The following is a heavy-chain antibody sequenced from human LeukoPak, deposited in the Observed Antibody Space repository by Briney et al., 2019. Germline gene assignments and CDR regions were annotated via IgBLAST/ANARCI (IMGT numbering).Heavy chain of an antibody. CDR2: ISGSGGST. D-gene: IGHD3-3*01. J-gene: IGHJ4*02. CDR3: AKVGPSSSSYYDFWSANY. V-gene: IGHV3-23*01. CDR1: GFTFSSYA. Sequence: TGGSLRLSCAASGFTFSSYAMSWVRQAPGKGLEWVSSISGSGGSTYYADSVKGRFTISRDSSKNTLYLQMNSLRAEDTAVYYCAKVGPSSSSYYDFWSANYWGQGTLVTVSS.